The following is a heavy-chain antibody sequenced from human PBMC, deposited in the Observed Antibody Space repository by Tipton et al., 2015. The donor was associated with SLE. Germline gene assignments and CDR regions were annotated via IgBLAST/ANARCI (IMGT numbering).Heavy chain of an antibody. CDR2: IYYSGRT. CDR3: ARAEGSWDAFDI. V-gene: IGHV4-59*01. CDR1: GGSISRYY. J-gene: IGHJ3*02. Sequence: TLSLTCTVSGGSISRYYWSWVRPPPGRGLEWIGYIYYSGRTNYNPSLKSRVTISVDTSKNQFSLKLSSVTAADTAVYYCARAEGSWDAFDIWGQGTMVTVSS. D-gene: IGHD2-15*01.